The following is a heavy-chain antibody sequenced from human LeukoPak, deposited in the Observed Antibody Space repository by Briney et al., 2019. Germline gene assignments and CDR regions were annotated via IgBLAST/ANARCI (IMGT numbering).Heavy chain of an antibody. CDR2: ISAYNGNT. CDR3: ARGPSEDCSSTSCYVNYYYYYMDV. CDR1: GYTFTSYG. Sequence: ASVKVSCEASGYTFTSYGISWVPHAPGQGLEWMGWISAYNGNTNYAQKLQGRVTMTTDTSTSTAYTELRSLRSDDTAVYYCARGPSEDCSSTSCYVNYYYYYMDVWGKGTTVTVSS. J-gene: IGHJ6*03. D-gene: IGHD2-2*01. V-gene: IGHV1-18*01.